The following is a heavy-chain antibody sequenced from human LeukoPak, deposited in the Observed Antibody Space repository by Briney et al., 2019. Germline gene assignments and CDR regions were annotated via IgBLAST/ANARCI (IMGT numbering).Heavy chain of an antibody. CDR3: ARVGATGTADY. V-gene: IGHV3-11*03. D-gene: IGHD1-1*01. Sequence: GGSLSLSCAAFGFTFSDYYMSWIRPAPGKGLEWVSYISKSGSDTNFADSVKGRFTISRDNAKNSLYLQMNSLRAEDTAVYYCARVGATGTADYWGQGTLVTVSS. CDR1: GFTFSDYY. J-gene: IGHJ4*02. CDR2: ISKSGSDT.